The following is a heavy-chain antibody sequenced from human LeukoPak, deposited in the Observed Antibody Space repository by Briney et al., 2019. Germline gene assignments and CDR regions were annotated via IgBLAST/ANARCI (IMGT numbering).Heavy chain of an antibody. V-gene: IGHV4-38-2*02. CDR3: AREGSSWYDY. CDR2: IYHSGST. D-gene: IGHD6-13*01. J-gene: IGHJ4*02. Sequence: SETPSLTCTVSGYSISSGYYWGWIRQPPGKGLEWIGSIYHSGSTYYNPSLKSRVTISVDTSKNQFSLKLSSVTAADTAVYYCAREGSSWYDYWGQGTLVTVSS. CDR1: GYSISSGYY.